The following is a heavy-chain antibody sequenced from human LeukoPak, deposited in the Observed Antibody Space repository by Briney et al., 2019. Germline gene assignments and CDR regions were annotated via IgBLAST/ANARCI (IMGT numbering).Heavy chain of an antibody. V-gene: IGHV3-21*01. D-gene: IGHD5-18*01. CDR1: GFTFSSYS. Sequence: GGSLRLSCAASGFTFSSYSMNWVRQAPGKGLEWVSSISSSSSYIYYADSVKGRFTISRDNAKNSLYLQMNSLRAEDTAVYYCARDKNTAMVGDLIDYWGQGTLVTVSS. J-gene: IGHJ4*02. CDR2: ISSSSSYI. CDR3: ARDKNTAMVGDLIDY.